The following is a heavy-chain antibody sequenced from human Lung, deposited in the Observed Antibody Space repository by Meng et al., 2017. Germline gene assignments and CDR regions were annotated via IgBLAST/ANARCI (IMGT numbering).Heavy chain of an antibody. CDR3: VTDDLCSSISCSDY. D-gene: IGHD2-2*01. CDR1: GCTSSGNC. V-gene: IGHV3-74*01. J-gene: IGHJ4*02. Sequence: GQRVEAGGGLVQPWGSMTRSFADFGCTSSGNCLDWVRQAPGKGLVWVARINMDGSITSYADSVKGRFTISRDNAKNTLYLKMNSLRAEDTAVYYCVTDDLCSSISCSDYWGQGTLVTVSS. CDR2: INMDGSIT.